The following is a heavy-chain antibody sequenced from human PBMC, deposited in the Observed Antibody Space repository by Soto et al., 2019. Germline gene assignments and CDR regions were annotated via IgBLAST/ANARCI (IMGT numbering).Heavy chain of an antibody. CDR1: VVSFSGYY. CDR3: ARGTGEVASIDY. Sequence: PSETLSLTCAVYVVSFSGYYWSCIRQPPGKGLEWIGEINHSGSTNYNPSLKSRVTISVDTSKNQFSLKLSSVTAADTAVYYCARGTGEVASIDYSEPATLVTVSS. CDR2: INHSGST. D-gene: IGHD3-16*01. J-gene: IGHJ4*02. V-gene: IGHV4-34*01.